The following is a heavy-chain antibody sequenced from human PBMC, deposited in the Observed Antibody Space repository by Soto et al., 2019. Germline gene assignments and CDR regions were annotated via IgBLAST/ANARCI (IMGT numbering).Heavy chain of an antibody. V-gene: IGHV2-70*01. CDR3: ARIRSYYDSSGYFYYYYGMDV. D-gene: IGHD3-22*01. CDR1: GFSLSTSGMC. Sequence: GPTLVNPTQTLTLTCTFSGFSLSTSGMCVSWIRQPPGKALEWLALIDWDDDKYYSTSLKTRLTISKDTSKNQVVLTMTNMDPVDTATYYCARIRSYYDSSGYFYYYYGMDVWGQGT. J-gene: IGHJ6*02. CDR2: IDWDDDK.